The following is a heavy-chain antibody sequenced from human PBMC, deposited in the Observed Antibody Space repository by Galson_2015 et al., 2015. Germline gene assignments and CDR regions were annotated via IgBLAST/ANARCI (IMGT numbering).Heavy chain of an antibody. J-gene: IGHJ4*02. CDR3: AHSRYDYDSRSPTDFDY. CDR2: IYWEDDK. D-gene: IGHD3-22*01. CDR1: GFSLRTRGVS. Sequence: PALVQPTQPLTLPCTFSGFSLRTRGVSVGWIRQPPGKALEWLALIYWEDDKRYSPSLKSRLTITKDTSKNQVVLTMTNMDPVDTATDYCAHSRYDYDSRSPTDFDYWGQGTLVTVSS. V-gene: IGHV2-5*02.